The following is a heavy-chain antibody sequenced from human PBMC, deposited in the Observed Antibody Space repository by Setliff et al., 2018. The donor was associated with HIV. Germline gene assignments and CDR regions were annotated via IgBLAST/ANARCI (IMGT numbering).Heavy chain of an antibody. V-gene: IGHV4-61*02. Sequence: SETLSLTCTVSGGSVSSGSYYWSWIRQPAGKGLEWIGRFYTSGSTNYNPSLKSRVTMSVDTSKNQFSLKLSSVTAADTAVYYCARDRLTYYFDYWGQGILVTVSS. J-gene: IGHJ4*02. CDR2: FYTSGST. CDR1: GGSVSSGSYY. CDR3: ARDRLTYYFDY. D-gene: IGHD3-22*01.